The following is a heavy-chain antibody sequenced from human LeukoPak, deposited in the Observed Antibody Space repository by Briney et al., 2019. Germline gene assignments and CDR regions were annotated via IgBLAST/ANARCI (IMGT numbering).Heavy chain of an antibody. CDR1: GYSFSAYW. Sequence: GESLKISCKGSGYSFSAYWIGWVRQMPGKGPQWMGIVFPGDSDIRYSPSFQGQVTISADKSSSTAYLQWSSLKASDTAMYYCARHGEYSSSVEDYWGQGTLVTVSS. J-gene: IGHJ4*02. D-gene: IGHD6-6*01. CDR3: ARHGEYSSSVEDY. V-gene: IGHV5-51*01. CDR2: VFPGDSDI.